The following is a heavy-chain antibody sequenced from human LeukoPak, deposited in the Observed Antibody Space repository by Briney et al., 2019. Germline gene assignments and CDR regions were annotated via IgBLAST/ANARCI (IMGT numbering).Heavy chain of an antibody. D-gene: IGHD6-6*01. CDR3: VRERSVKARQEGGHRYYYFMDV. CDR2: ISGGRWSI. V-gene: IGHV3-21*04. J-gene: IGHJ6*03. CDR1: NFIFGNYT. Sequence: GGSLRLSCAASNFIFGNYTMNWVRQAPGKGLEWVSSISGGRWSIYFPDSLKGRFTTSRDNVKNSLFLQMNSLRAEDTGVYFCVRERSVKARQEGGHRYYYFMDVWGNGTTVTVSS.